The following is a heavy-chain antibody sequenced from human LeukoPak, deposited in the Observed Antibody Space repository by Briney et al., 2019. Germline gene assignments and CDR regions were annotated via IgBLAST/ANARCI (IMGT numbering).Heavy chain of an antibody. CDR3: VRDVGMDYFDY. J-gene: IGHJ4*02. CDR2: ISHSGST. V-gene: IGHV4-30-4*01. D-gene: IGHD7-27*01. CDR1: GGSISSGDYY. Sequence: SETLSLTCTVSGGSISSGDYYWSWIRQPPGKGLEWIGYISHSGSTYYSPSLKSRVTISVDMSKNQFSLKLSSVTAADTAVYYCVRDVGMDYFDYWGQGTLVTVSS.